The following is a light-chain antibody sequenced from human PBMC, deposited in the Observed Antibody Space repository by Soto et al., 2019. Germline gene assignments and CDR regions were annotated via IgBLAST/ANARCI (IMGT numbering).Light chain of an antibody. CDR1: QNINDY. CDR2: AAS. Sequence: IQMTQSPSSLSASVGDRVIITCRASQNINDYLDWFQQRTGDAPKLLIYAASTLHSGVPSRFSGSESGTDFTLAINGLQPEDVATYFCQQNYGFPYTFGQGTNLEI. CDR3: QQNYGFPYT. J-gene: IGKJ2*01. V-gene: IGKV1-6*02.